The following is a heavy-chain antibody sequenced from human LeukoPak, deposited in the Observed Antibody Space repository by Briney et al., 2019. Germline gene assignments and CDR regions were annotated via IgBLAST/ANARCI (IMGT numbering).Heavy chain of an antibody. J-gene: IGHJ5*02. CDR3: ARHWYYYDSSGYYSRFDP. V-gene: IGHV4-59*08. CDR2: IYYSGST. D-gene: IGHD3-22*01. CDR1: GGSISSYY. Sequence: SETLSLTCTVSGGSISSYYWSWIRRPPGKGLEWIGYIYYSGSTNYNPSLKSRVTISVDTSKNQFSLKLSSVTAADTAVYYCARHWYYYDSSGYYSRFDPWGQGTLVTVSS.